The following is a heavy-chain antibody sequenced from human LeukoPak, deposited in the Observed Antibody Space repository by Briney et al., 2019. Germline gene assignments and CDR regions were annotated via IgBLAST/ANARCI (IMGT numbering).Heavy chain of an antibody. CDR2: ISYDGSNK. CDR3: ARVYCSSTSCYMGLGYYYYGMDV. CDR1: GFTFSSYA. V-gene: IGHV3-30-3*01. D-gene: IGHD2-2*02. J-gene: IGHJ6*02. Sequence: PGRSLRLSCAASGFTFSSYAMHWVRQAPGKGLEWVAVISYDGSNKYYADSVKGRFTISRDNSKNTLYLQMNSLRAEDTAVYYCARVYCSSTSCYMGLGYYYYGMDVWGQGTTVTVSS.